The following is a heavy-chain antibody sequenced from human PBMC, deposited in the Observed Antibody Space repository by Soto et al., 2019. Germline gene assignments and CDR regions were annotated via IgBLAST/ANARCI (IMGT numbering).Heavy chain of an antibody. CDR3: ARGRAYCGGDCYLLDY. D-gene: IGHD2-21*02. CDR2: ISVYTGNT. CDR1: GYTFTAYG. V-gene: IGHV1-18*01. Sequence: QVQLVQSGSEVKKPGASVKVSCKASGYTFTAYGFNWVRQAPGQGLEWMGWISVYTGNTNYAQNLQGTVTMTTDTSARTAYMELRGLRSDDTAVYYCARGRAYCGGDCYLLDYWGQGTPVTVSA. J-gene: IGHJ4*02.